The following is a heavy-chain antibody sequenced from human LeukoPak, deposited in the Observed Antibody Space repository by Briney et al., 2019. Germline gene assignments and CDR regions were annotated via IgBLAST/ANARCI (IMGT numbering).Heavy chain of an antibody. CDR3: ARNRYSSSGGHYYYYGMDV. CDR2: ISAYNGNT. V-gene: IGHV1-18*01. Sequence: ASVKVSCKASGYTFTSYGISWVRQAPGQGLEWMGWISAYNGNTNYAQKLQGRVTMTTDTSTSTAYMELRSLRSDDTAVYYCARNRYSSSGGHYYYYGMDVGGQGTTVTVSS. J-gene: IGHJ6*02. D-gene: IGHD6-13*01. CDR1: GYTFTSYG.